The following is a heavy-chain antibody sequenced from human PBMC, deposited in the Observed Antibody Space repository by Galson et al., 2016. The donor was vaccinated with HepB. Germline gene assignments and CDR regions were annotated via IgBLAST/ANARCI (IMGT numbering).Heavy chain of an antibody. Sequence: SLRLSCAASGLIFSPYWMHWVRQASGKGLLWLSPINSDGSTTAYADSVRGRFSISRDNAKNTLYLHTNSVRAEDTAVYYCALEKIYVGSLGVWGQGTTVTVSS. D-gene: IGHD3-10*01. CDR2: INSDGSTT. CDR3: ALEKIYVGSLGV. J-gene: IGHJ6*02. CDR1: GLIFSPYW. V-gene: IGHV3-74*03.